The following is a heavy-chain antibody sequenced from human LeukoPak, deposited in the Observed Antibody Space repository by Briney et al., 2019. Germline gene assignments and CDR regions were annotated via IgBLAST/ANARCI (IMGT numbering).Heavy chain of an antibody. V-gene: IGHV4-4*02. CDR1: GGSITSTSY. CDR3: AREGGPYRPLGS. CDR2: VNLQGST. Sequence: SETQSLPCGVSGGSITSTSYWTSVRQPPGKGLEWIGEVNLQGSTNYNPSLMGRVAISVDMSENHISLQLTSVTAADTAVYYCAREGGPYRPLGSSGERTLVTVSS. J-gene: IGHJ4*02.